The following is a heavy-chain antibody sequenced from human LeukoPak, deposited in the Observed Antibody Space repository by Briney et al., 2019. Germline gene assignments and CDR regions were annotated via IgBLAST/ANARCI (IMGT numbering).Heavy chain of an antibody. D-gene: IGHD5-18*01. V-gene: IGHV3-21*01. CDR3: AREMDTAMVTVDY. Sequence: GGSLRLSCAASGFTFSSYGMHWVRQAPGRGLEWVSSISGSSSYIYYADSVKGRFTISRDNAKNSLYLLMNSLRAEDTAVYYCAREMDTAMVTVDYWGQGTLVTVSS. CDR1: GFTFSSYG. J-gene: IGHJ4*02. CDR2: ISGSSSYI.